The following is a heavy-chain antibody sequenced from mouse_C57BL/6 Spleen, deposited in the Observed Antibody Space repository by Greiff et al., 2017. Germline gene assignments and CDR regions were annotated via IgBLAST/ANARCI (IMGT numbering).Heavy chain of an antibody. CDR3: ATHDGYYWYFDV. V-gene: IGHV2-3*01. CDR2: IWGDGGT. Sequence: QVQLKESGPGLVAPSQSLSITCTVSGFSLPSYGVSWVRQPPGKGLEWLGVIWGDGGTNYHSALLSRLRISKDNSKSQVFLKLNSLQTDDTATYYCATHDGYYWYFDVWGTGTTVTVSS. D-gene: IGHD2-3*01. J-gene: IGHJ1*03. CDR1: GFSLPSYG.